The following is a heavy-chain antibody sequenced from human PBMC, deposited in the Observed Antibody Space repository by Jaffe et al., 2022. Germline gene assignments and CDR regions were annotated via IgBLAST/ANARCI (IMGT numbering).Heavy chain of an antibody. CDR1: GGSFSGYY. CDR3: ARKVSTVVRSAFDI. D-gene: IGHD4-17*01. CDR2: INHSGST. J-gene: IGHJ3*02. Sequence: QVQLQQWGAGLLKPSETLSLTCAVYGGSFSGYYWSWIRQPPGKGLEWIGEINHSGSTNYNPSLKSRVTISVDTSKNQFSLKLSSVTAADTAVYYCARKVSTVVRSAFDIWGQGTMVTVSS. V-gene: IGHV4-34*01.